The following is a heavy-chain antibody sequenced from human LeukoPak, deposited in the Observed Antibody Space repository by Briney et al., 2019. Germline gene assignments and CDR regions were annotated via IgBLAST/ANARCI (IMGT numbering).Heavy chain of an antibody. J-gene: IGHJ4*02. CDR2: IYYSGST. D-gene: IGHD5-18*01. Sequence: SETLSLTCTVSGGSVSSGSYYWSWIRQPPGKGLEWIGYIYYSGSTNYNPSLKSRVTISVDTSKNQFSLKLSSVTAADTAVYYCAKVDTAMVTFDYWGQGTLVTVSS. CDR1: GGSVSSGSYY. V-gene: IGHV4-61*01. CDR3: AKVDTAMVTFDY.